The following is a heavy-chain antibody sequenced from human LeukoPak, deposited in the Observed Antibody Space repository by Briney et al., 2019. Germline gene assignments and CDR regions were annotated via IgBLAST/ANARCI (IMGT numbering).Heavy chain of an antibody. CDR1: GFTFSNYW. Sequence: GGSLRLSCVASGFTFSNYWMHWVRQAPGKGLVWVSEIDSDGSTTRYADSVKGRFTISRDNAKNSLYLQMNSLRAEDTAVYYCARDLMGIAYRGAFYYWGQGTLVAVSS. CDR2: IDSDGSTT. J-gene: IGHJ4*02. CDR3: ARDLMGIAYRGAFYY. V-gene: IGHV3-74*01. D-gene: IGHD6-13*01.